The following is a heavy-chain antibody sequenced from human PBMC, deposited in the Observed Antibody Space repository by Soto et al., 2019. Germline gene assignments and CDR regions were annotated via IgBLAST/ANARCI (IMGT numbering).Heavy chain of an antibody. J-gene: IGHJ4*02. Sequence: QLQLQESDPGLVKPSETLSLTCTVSGGSISSSSYYWGWIRQPPGKGLEWIGSIYYSGSTYYNPSPKSRVPISVDTSNTQFSLKRRSVTAAVTAVYYCASHSGSYSFDYWGRGTLVKVSS. CDR2: IYYSGST. CDR3: ASHSGSYSFDY. CDR1: GGSISSSSYY. V-gene: IGHV4-39*01. D-gene: IGHD1-26*01.